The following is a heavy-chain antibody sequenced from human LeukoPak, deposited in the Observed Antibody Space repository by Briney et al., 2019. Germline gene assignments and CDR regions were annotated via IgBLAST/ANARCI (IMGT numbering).Heavy chain of an antibody. J-gene: IGHJ4*02. CDR2: IYHSGST. CDR3: ARDGSAAIEGDYFDY. CDR1: GGSISSSNW. Sequence: PSETLSLTCAVSGGSISSSNWWSWVRQPPEKGLEWIGEIYHSGSTNYNPSLKSRVTMSVDTSKNQFSLKLSSVTAADTAVYYCARDGSAAIEGDYFDYWGQGTLVTVSS. D-gene: IGHD2-2*02. V-gene: IGHV4-4*02.